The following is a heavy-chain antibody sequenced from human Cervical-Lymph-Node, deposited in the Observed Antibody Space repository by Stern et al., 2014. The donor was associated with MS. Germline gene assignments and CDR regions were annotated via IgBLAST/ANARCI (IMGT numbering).Heavy chain of an antibody. CDR1: GFTFGDYA. Sequence: VQLVESGGGLVQPGRSLRLSCTASGFTFGDYAMSWFRQAPGKGLEWVGFIRTKRYDEKTQYGAAVKGRFTISRDDSRSIAYLQMSSLKSEDTAVYYCTRGRGTNSYHWGQGVLVTVSS. CDR2: IRTKRYDEKT. V-gene: IGHV3-49*03. CDR3: TRGRGTNSYH. J-gene: IGHJ4*02. D-gene: IGHD2-2*01.